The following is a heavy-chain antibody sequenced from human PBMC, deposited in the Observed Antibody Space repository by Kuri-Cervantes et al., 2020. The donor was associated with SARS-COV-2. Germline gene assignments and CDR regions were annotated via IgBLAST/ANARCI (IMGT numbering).Heavy chain of an antibody. D-gene: IGHD6-6*01. J-gene: IGHJ4*02. V-gene: IGHV3-21*01. CDR3: ARVRMVGSSSVPYYFDY. Sequence: GESLKISCAASGFTFSSYSMNWVRQAPGKGLEWVSSISSSSSYIYYADSVKGRFTISRDNAKNSLYLQMNSLRAEDTAVYYCARVRMVGSSSVPYYFDYWGQGTLVPSPQ. CDR2: ISSSSSYI. CDR1: GFTFSSYS.